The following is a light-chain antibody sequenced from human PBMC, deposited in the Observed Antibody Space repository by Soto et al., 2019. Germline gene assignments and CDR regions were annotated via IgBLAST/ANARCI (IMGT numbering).Light chain of an antibody. J-gene: IGLJ1*01. CDR3: SSYTSSSLFV. CDR2: DVS. CDR1: SSDVGGYNY. Sequence: QSALTQPASVSGSPGQSITISCTGTSSDVGGYNYVSWYQQHPGKAPKLVIYDVSNRPSGVSNRFSGSKSGNTASLTISGVQAEDEADYYCSSYTSSSLFVFGTGTKVTVL. V-gene: IGLV2-14*01.